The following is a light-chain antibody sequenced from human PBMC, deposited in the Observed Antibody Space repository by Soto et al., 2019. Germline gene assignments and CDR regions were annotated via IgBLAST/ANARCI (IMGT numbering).Light chain of an antibody. CDR2: DTN. Sequence: QAVVTQEASFSVSPGGTVTLTCGLSSGSVSTSYYPGWYQQTPGQAPRTLIYDTNTRSSGVPDRFSGSILGTKAALTITGAQADDESDYFCVLFLGSGTWVFGGGTKLTVL. J-gene: IGLJ2*01. CDR3: VLFLGSGTWV. CDR1: SGSVSTSYY. V-gene: IGLV8-61*01.